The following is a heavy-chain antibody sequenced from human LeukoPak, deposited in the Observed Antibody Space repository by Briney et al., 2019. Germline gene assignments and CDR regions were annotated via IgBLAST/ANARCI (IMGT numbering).Heavy chain of an antibody. V-gene: IGHV4-61*01. Sequence: SETLSLTCTVPGGSVSSGSYYWTWIRQPPGKGLEWIGYISYSGSTNYNPSLKSRVTISVDASKNQFSLNLSSVTAADTAVYYCARRGSGGRSFDIWGQGTTVTVSS. CDR2: ISYSGST. D-gene: IGHD2-15*01. CDR1: GGSVSSGSYY. J-gene: IGHJ3*02. CDR3: ARRGSGGRSFDI.